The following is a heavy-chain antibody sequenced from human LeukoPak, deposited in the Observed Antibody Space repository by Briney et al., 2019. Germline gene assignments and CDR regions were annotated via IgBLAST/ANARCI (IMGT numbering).Heavy chain of an antibody. Sequence: GGSLRLSCAASGFTFSSYDMHWVRQATGKGLEWVSAIGTAGDTYYPGSVKGRFTISRENVKNSLYLQMNSLRAGDTAVYYCARAYGGNTFDYWGQGTLVTVSS. V-gene: IGHV3-13*01. CDR2: IGTAGDT. CDR1: GFTFSSYD. CDR3: ARAYGGNTFDY. J-gene: IGHJ4*02. D-gene: IGHD4-23*01.